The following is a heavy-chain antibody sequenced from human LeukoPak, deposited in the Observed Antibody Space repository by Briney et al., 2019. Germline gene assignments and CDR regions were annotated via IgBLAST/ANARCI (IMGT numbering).Heavy chain of an antibody. CDR2: IWYDGSNM. Sequence: GRSLRLSCAASGFTFSSYGMHWVRQAPGKGLEWVAVIWYDGSNMYYADSVKGRFTISRDNSKNTLYLQMNSLRAEVTAVYFCARAGHGSIIYFDYWGQGTLVTVSS. V-gene: IGHV3-33*01. CDR1: GFTFSSYG. J-gene: IGHJ4*02. CDR3: ARAGHGSIIYFDY. D-gene: IGHD3-10*01.